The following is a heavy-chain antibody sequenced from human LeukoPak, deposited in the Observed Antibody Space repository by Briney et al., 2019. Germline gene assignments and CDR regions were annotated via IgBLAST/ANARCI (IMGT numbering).Heavy chain of an antibody. CDR2: VSPGGYT. Sequence: PSETLSLTCAVSGVSVSYYYWSWIRQSPEKGLEWIGEVSPGGYTTYNPSLRSRVIISEDTSENQLSLNVTSVTAADTALYYCAIIRCGRGQAMCNNHWAQGSLVTVSS. D-gene: IGHD2-21*01. CDR3: AIIRCGRGQAMCNNH. V-gene: IGHV4-34*01. J-gene: IGHJ5*02. CDR1: GVSVSYYY.